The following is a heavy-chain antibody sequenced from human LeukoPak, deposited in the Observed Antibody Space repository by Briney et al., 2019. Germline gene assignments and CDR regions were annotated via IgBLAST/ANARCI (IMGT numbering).Heavy chain of an antibody. CDR3: GKTTVGYSSGQKPAWPVDY. V-gene: IGHV3-23*01. Sequence: PGGSLRLSCEASGFTFGSHAMYWVRQAPGKGLEWVAGIFGSGGSPHYADSVKGRSTIPRDNSRNTVYLQINSLRADDTAVYYCGKTTVGYSSGQKPAWPVDYWGQGTLVTVSS. J-gene: IGHJ4*02. CDR1: GFTFGSHA. CDR2: IFGSGGSP. D-gene: IGHD5-18*01.